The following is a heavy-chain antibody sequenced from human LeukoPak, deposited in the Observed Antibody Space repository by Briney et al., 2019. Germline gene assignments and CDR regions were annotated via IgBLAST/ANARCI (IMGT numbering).Heavy chain of an antibody. CDR3: ARTYYYDSSGYYFDY. J-gene: IGHJ4*02. D-gene: IGHD3-22*01. Sequence: GGSLRLSCAVSGFTVNSNYMNWVRQAPGKGLEWVSVIYSGTSTYYADSVQGRFTISRDNAKDSLYLQMNSLRAEDTAVYYCARTYYYDSSGYYFDYWGQGTLVTVSS. CDR2: IYSGTST. CDR1: GFTVNSNY. V-gene: IGHV3-53*01.